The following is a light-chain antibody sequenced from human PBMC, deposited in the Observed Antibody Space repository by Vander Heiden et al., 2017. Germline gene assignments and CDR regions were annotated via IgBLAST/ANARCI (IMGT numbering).Light chain of an antibody. CDR2: DVS. CDR1: SSDVGGYNY. Sequence: QSALTQPASVSGSPGQSITIPCTGTSSDVGGYNYVSWYQQHPGKAPKLMIYDVSNRPSGVSNRFSGPKSGNTASLTISGLQAEDEADYYCSSYTSSSTQVVFGGGTKLTVL. CDR3: SSYTSSSTQVV. V-gene: IGLV2-14*01. J-gene: IGLJ2*01.